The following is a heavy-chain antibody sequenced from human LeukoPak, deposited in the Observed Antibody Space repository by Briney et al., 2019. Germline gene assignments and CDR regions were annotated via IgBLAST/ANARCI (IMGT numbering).Heavy chain of an antibody. J-gene: IGHJ3*02. V-gene: IGHV4-4*09. Sequence: SETLSLTCTVSGGSISSYYWSWIRQPPGKGLEWIGYIYTSGSTNYNPSLKSRVTISVDTSKNHFSLELSSVTAADTAVYYCARLYYGGGGSDAFDSWGQGTMVTVSS. D-gene: IGHD3-22*01. CDR2: IYTSGST. CDR3: ARLYYGGGGSDAFDS. CDR1: GGSISSYY.